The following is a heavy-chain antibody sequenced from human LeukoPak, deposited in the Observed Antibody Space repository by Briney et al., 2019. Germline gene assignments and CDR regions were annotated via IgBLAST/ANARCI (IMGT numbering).Heavy chain of an antibody. CDR1: GYTFTSYD. V-gene: IGHV1-8*03. CDR3: ARGDSINTARDFDY. J-gene: IGHJ4*02. CDR2: MNPNSGNT. D-gene: IGHD5-18*01. Sequence: ASVKVSCKASGYTFTSYDINWVRQATGQGLEWMGWMNPNSGNTGYAQKFQGRVTITRNTSISTAYMELSSLRSEDTAVYYCARGDSINTARDFDYWGQGTLVTVSS.